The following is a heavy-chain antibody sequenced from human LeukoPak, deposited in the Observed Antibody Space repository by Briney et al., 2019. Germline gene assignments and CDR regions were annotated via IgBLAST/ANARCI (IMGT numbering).Heavy chain of an antibody. Sequence: SETLSLTCTVSGGSISSYYWSWIRQPPGKGLEWIGYIYYSGSTNHNPSLKSRVTISVDTSKNQFSLKLSSVTAADTAVYYCARDSPEGGYFDYWGQGTLVTVSS. CDR3: ARDSPEGGYFDY. V-gene: IGHV4-59*01. J-gene: IGHJ4*02. CDR1: GGSISSYY. D-gene: IGHD3-16*01. CDR2: IYYSGST.